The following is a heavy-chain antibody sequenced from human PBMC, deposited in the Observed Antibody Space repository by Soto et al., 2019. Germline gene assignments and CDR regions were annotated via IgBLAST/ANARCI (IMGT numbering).Heavy chain of an antibody. CDR1: GFSLTTSGVG. J-gene: IGHJ4*02. V-gene: IGHV2-5*02. CDR3: AHRVLRTVFGLVTTTAIYFDF. CDR2: IYWDDDK. Sequence: QITLNESGPTVVRPTETLTLTCRFSGFSLTTSGVGVGWIRQSPGKAPERLALIYWDDDKRYSASLNSRLTITKDTSKNQVFLTVSDLDPTDAATYYCAHRVLRTVFGLVTTTAIYFDFWGQGTPVAVSS. D-gene: IGHD3-3*01.